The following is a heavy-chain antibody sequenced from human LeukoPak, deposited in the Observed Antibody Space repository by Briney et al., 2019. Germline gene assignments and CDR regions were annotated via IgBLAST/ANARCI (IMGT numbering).Heavy chain of an antibody. J-gene: IGHJ6*02. V-gene: IGHV5-51*01. CDR3: ARHRRYYYGSGSYSPYYYGMDV. CDR2: IYPGDSDT. D-gene: IGHD3-10*01. Sequence: GESLKISCKGSGYRFTSYWIGWVRQMPGKGLEWMGIIYPGDSDTRYSPSFQGQVTISADKSISTAYLQWSSLKASDTAMYYCARHRRYYYGSGSYSPYYYGMDVWGQGTTVTVSS. CDR1: GYRFTSYW.